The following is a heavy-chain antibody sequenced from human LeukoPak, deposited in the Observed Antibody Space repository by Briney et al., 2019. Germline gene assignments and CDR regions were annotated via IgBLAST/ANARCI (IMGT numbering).Heavy chain of an antibody. D-gene: IGHD7-27*01. CDR3: ARDRLITGEFDY. CDR1: GFTFSSYA. CDR2: ISYDGSNK. J-gene: IGHJ4*02. V-gene: IGHV3-30*04. Sequence: GGSLRLSCAASGFTFSSYAMHWVRQAPGKGLEWVAVISYDGSNKYYADSVKGQFTISRDNSKNTLYLQMSSLRAEDTAVYYCARDRLITGEFDYWGQGTLVTVSS.